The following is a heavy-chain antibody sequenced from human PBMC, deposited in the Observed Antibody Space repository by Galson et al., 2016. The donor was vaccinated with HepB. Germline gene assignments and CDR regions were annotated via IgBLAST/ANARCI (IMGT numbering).Heavy chain of an antibody. J-gene: IGHJ6*01. CDR2: TYCRSQCYS. V-gene: IGHV6-1*01. CDR1: GDSVSSNSAA. CDR3: ARDHGHRLLSLHQGPIGLPPGTLLQEHL. Sequence: CAISGDSVSSNSAAWNWIRQSPSRGLEWLGRTYCRSQCYSDYAVSVKSRISIKPDTSKNQFSLQLNSVTPEDTAVYYCARDHGHRLLSLHQGPIGLPPGTLLQEHLWG.